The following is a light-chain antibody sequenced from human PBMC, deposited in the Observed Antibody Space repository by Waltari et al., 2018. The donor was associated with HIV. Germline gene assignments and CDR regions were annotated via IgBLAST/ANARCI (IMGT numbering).Light chain of an antibody. V-gene: IGLV2-23*02. Sequence: QSALNQPASVSGSPGQSITISCTGTSSDVGSYYLFSWYQQHPGKAPKLMIYEVSKRPSGVSNRFSGSKSGNTASLTISGLQAEDEADYYCCSYAGSSTFVVFGGGTKLTVL. J-gene: IGLJ2*01. CDR3: CSYAGSSTFVV. CDR2: EVS. CDR1: SSDVGSYYL.